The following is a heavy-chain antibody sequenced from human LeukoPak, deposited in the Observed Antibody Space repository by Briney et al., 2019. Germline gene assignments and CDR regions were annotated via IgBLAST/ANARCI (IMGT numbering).Heavy chain of an antibody. CDR1: GFTFSSYG. Sequence: PGGSLRLSCAASGFTFSSYGMHWVRQAPGKGLEWVAVISYDGSNKYYADSVKGRFTISRDNSKNTLYLQVNSLRAEDTAVYYCAKDWTSIAAAGPLGDWFDPWGQGTLVTVSS. V-gene: IGHV3-30*18. CDR3: AKDWTSIAAAGPLGDWFDP. D-gene: IGHD6-13*01. J-gene: IGHJ5*02. CDR2: ISYDGSNK.